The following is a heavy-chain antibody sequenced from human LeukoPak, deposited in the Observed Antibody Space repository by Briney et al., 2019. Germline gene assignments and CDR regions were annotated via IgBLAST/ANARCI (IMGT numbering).Heavy chain of an antibody. V-gene: IGHV3-23*01. CDR1: GFTFSNYS. Sequence: GGSLRLSCAASGFTFSNYSMSWVRQAPGKGLEWVSGISGGAGTPYYADSVKGRFIISRDNAKNSLYLQMNSLRAEDTAVYYCARERDFDYWGQGTLVTVSS. J-gene: IGHJ4*02. CDR3: ARERDFDY. CDR2: ISGGAGTP.